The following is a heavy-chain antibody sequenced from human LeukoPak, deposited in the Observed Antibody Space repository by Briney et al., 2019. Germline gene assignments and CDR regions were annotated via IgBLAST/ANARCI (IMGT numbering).Heavy chain of an antibody. CDR2: ISGSGGST. V-gene: IGHV3-23*01. D-gene: IGHD2-2*01. J-gene: IGHJ3*02. CDR1: GFTFSSYA. CDR3: AKDRLVVPAASDAFDI. Sequence: GGSLRLSCAASGFTFSSYAMSWVRQAPGKGLEWVSAISGSGGSTYYADSVKGRFTISRDNSKNTLYLQMNSLRAEDTAVYYCAKDRLVVPAASDAFDIWGQGTMVTVSS.